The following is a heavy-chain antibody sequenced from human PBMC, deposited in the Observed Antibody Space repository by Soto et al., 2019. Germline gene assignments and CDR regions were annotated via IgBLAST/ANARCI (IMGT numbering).Heavy chain of an antibody. Sequence: EVQLVESGGALVQPGGSLRLTCATSGFTFSNYWMTWVRQAPGKGLEWVANINKDGSQTSFVDSMKGRFTIFRDNAKSSLYLQMNSLRGEDTAKYYCVKEIAAAQWDQGTLVTVSS. CDR2: INKDGSQT. D-gene: IGHD6-25*01. J-gene: IGHJ4*02. V-gene: IGHV3-7*01. CDR1: GFTFSNYW. CDR3: VKEIAAAQ.